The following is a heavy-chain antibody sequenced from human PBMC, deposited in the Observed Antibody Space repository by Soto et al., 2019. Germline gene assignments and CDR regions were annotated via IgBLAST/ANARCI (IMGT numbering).Heavy chain of an antibody. D-gene: IGHD4-17*01. Sequence: GGSLRLSCAAFGFSFKDLYMDWVRQAPGKGLEWVGRIKSKAHGETIDYGAPVKGRFTISRDDSNNTLFLQMNSLKTEDTAVYYCTTDGRSTVVTPFAYWGQGTLVTVSS. J-gene: IGHJ4*02. CDR1: GFSFKDLY. CDR2: IKSKAHGETI. V-gene: IGHV3-15*07. CDR3: TTDGRSTVVTPFAY.